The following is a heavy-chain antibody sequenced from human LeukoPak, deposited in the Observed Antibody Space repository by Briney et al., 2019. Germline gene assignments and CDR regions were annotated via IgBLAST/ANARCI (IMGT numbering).Heavy chain of an antibody. Sequence: PGRSLRLSCAASGFTFDDYAMHWVRQAPGKGLEWVSGISWNSGSIGYADSVKGRFTISRDNAKNSLYLQMNNLRAEDTAVYYCARTRGLYGDYFFDYWGQGTLVTVSS. CDR3: ARTRGLYGDYFFDY. CDR1: GFTFDDYA. V-gene: IGHV3-9*01. J-gene: IGHJ4*02. CDR2: ISWNSGSI. D-gene: IGHD4-17*01.